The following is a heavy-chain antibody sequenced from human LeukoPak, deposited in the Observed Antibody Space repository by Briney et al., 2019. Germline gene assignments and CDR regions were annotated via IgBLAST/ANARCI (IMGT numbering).Heavy chain of an antibody. D-gene: IGHD3-3*01. J-gene: IGHJ4*02. CDR3: ARHQRSGWSGYYGFDY. Sequence: PSETLSLTCDVSGYSISSGYYWGWMRQPPGKGLEWIGSVYQSGSTYYNPSLSSRVTISVDTSKNQFSLKLSSVTAADTAVYYCARHQRSGWSGYYGFDYWGQGTLVTVSS. V-gene: IGHV4-38-2*01. CDR1: GYSISSGYY. CDR2: VYQSGST.